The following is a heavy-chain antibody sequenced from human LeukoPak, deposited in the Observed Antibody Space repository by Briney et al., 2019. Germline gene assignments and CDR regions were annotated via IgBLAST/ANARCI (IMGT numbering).Heavy chain of an antibody. V-gene: IGHV1-69*13. CDR1: GGTFSTFA. D-gene: IGHD2-8*02. CDR3: ATSPTGGSPGY. CDR2: IIPILSTA. J-gene: IGHJ4*02. Sequence: SVKVSCKASGGTFSTFALSWVRQAPGRGLDWMGGIIPILSTANYAQKFQDRVTITADESTSTAYMELSSLRSEDTAVYYCATSPTGGSPGYWGQGTLVTVSS.